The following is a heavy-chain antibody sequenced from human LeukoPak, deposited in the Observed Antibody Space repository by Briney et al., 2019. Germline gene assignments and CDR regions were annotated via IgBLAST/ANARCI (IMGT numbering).Heavy chain of an antibody. CDR1: GFTFDDYA. D-gene: IGHD2-15*01. CDR3: AKDAYCSGGSCETAAFDI. J-gene: IGHJ3*02. Sequence: GGSLRLSCAASGFTFDDYAMHWVRQAPGKGLEWVSGISWNSGSIGYADSVKGRFTISRDNAKNSLYLQMNSLRAEDTALYYCAKDAYCSGGSCETAAFDIWGQGTMVTVSS. CDR2: ISWNSGSI. V-gene: IGHV3-9*01.